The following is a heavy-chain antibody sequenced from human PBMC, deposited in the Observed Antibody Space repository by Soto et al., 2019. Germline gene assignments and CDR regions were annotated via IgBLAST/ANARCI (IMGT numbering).Heavy chain of an antibody. Sequence: SVKVSCKASGGTFSSYAISWVRQAPGQGLEWMGGIIPIFGTANYAQKFQGRVTITADESTSTAYMELSSLRSEDTAVYYCARQSGAVTGSRWEKYYFDYWGQGTLVTVSS. CDR2: IIPIFGTA. V-gene: IGHV1-69*13. J-gene: IGHJ4*02. CDR3: ARQSGAVTGSRWEKYYFDY. CDR1: GGTFSSYA. D-gene: IGHD2-21*02.